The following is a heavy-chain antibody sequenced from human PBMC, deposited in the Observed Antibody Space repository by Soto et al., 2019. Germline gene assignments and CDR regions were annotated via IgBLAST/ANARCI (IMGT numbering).Heavy chain of an antibody. CDR3: ASLQVDVVAPAAIPNYYSYYGMDV. CDR1: GGSISSSSDY. D-gene: IGHD2-2*01. J-gene: IGHJ6*02. Sequence: QLQLQESGPGLVKPSETLSLTCTVSGGSISSSSDYWGWIRQPPGKGLEWIGSIYYSGSTYYNTSLMSRVTISVDTSKNQFALKLSSVTAADTAVYYCASLQVDVVAPAAIPNYYSYYGMDVWGQGTTVTVSS. CDR2: IYYSGST. V-gene: IGHV4-39*01.